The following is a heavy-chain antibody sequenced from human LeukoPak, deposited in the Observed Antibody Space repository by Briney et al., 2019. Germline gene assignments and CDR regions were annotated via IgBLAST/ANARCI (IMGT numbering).Heavy chain of an antibody. CDR3: ASLYSYGGGLDY. CDR1: GGSISSSSYY. J-gene: IGHJ4*02. D-gene: IGHD5-18*01. CDR2: INYSGST. Sequence: SETLSLTCTVSGGSISSSSYYWGWIRQPPGKALEWIGSINYSGSTYYNPSLRSRVTISVDTSKNQFSLKLSSVTAADTAVYYCASLYSYGGGLDYWGQGTLVTVSS. V-gene: IGHV4-39*01.